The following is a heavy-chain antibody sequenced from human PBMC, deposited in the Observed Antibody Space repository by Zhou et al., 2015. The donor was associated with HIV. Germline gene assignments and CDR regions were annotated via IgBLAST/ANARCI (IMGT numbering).Heavy chain of an antibody. Sequence: QVQLVQSGAEVKKPGSSVKVSCKASGGTFSSYAISWVRQAPGQGLEWMGGIIPIFGTANYAQKFQGRVTITADESTSTAYMELSSLRSEDTAVYYCARDREMATLRGYGDAFDIWGQGTMVTVSS. V-gene: IGHV1-69*01. J-gene: IGHJ3*02. D-gene: IGHD5-24*01. CDR1: GGTFSSYA. CDR2: IIPIFGTA. CDR3: ARDREMATLRGYGDAFDI.